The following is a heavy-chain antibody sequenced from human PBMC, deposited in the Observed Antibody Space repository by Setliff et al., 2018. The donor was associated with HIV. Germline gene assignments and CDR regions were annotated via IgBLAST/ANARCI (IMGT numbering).Heavy chain of an antibody. CDR1: GDSITRGSYY. D-gene: IGHD7-27*01. J-gene: IGHJ5*02. CDR2: IYTSGKT. V-gene: IGHV4-61*09. CDR3: ARENLLISELGWLDP. Sequence: PSETLSLTCTVSGDSITRGSYYWSWIRQPAGKGLEWIGHIYTSGKTHYSPSLKSRITISSDTSANTVYMELSSLTSEDTAVYYCARENLLISELGWLDPWGQGTPVTVSS.